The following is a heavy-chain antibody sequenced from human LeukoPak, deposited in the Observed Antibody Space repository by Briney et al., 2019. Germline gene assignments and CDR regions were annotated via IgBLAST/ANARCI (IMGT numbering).Heavy chain of an antibody. Sequence: GASLRLSCAASGFTFSSYAMSWVRQAPGKGLEWVSAISGSGGSTNYADSVKGRFTISRDNSKNTLYLQMNSLRAEDTAVYYCAKPKGTHCSSTSCYLSGFDYWGQGTLVTVSS. CDR2: ISGSGGST. CDR1: GFTFSSYA. J-gene: IGHJ4*02. D-gene: IGHD2-2*01. V-gene: IGHV3-23*01. CDR3: AKPKGTHCSSTSCYLSGFDY.